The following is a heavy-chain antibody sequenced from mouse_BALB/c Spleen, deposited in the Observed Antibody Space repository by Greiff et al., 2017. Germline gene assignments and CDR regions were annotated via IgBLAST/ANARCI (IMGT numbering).Heavy chain of an antibody. D-gene: IGHD2-4*01. Sequence: EGKLMESGGDLVKPGGSLKLSCAASGFTFSSYGMSWVRQTPDKRLEWVATISSGGSYTYYPDSVKGRFTISRDNAKNTLYLQMSSLKSEDTAMYYCARHGVYDYGRGAMDYWGQGTSVTVSS. CDR2: ISSGGSYT. CDR1: GFTFSSYG. CDR3: ARHGVYDYGRGAMDY. V-gene: IGHV5-6*01. J-gene: IGHJ4*01.